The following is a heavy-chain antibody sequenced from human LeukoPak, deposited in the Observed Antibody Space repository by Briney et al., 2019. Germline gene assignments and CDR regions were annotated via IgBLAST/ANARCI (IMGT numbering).Heavy chain of an antibody. CDR2: INHSGST. D-gene: IGHD1-26*01. V-gene: IGHV4-34*01. Sequence: PSETLSLTCAVYGGSFSGYYWSWIRQPPGKGLEWIGEINHSGSTNYNPSLKSRVTISVDTSKNQFSLKLSSVTAADTAVYYCARGAVGATRFYYYYGMDVWGRGTTVTVSS. J-gene: IGHJ6*02. CDR1: GGSFSGYY. CDR3: ARGAVGATRFYYYYGMDV.